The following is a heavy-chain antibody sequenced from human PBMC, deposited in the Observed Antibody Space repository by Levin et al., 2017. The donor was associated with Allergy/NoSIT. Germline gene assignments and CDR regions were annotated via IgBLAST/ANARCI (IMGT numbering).Heavy chain of an antibody. V-gene: IGHV4-59*01. CDR3: ARDNYFDSSGSYRLDY. CDR1: GGSIGSYY. Sequence: SETLSLTCTVSGGSIGSYYWNWIRQPPGKGLEWIGYVFNTGTTYYSPSLKSRVTISVDTSKNQFSLKLTSVTAADTAVYYCARDNYFDSSGSYRLDYWGQGTLVTVSS. J-gene: IGHJ4*02. CDR2: VFNTGTT. D-gene: IGHD3-22*01.